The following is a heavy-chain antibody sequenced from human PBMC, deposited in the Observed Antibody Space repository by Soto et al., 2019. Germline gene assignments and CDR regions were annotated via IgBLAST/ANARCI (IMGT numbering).Heavy chain of an antibody. CDR3: ARERSSGWYVDY. D-gene: IGHD6-19*01. J-gene: IGHJ4*02. Sequence: QVQLVQSGAEVKKPGASVKVSCKASGYTFTSYDINWVRQATGQGLEWMGWMNPNSGNTGYAQKFQGRVTMTRNTSISTAYMELSSLRSEDTAGSYCARERSSGWYVDYWGQGTLVTVSS. CDR1: GYTFTSYD. CDR2: MNPNSGNT. V-gene: IGHV1-8*01.